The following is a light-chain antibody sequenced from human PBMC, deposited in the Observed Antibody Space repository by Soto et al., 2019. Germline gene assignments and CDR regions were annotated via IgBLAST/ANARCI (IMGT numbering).Light chain of an antibody. V-gene: IGKV3-15*01. CDR2: AAN. CDR1: QSVGRS. J-gene: IGKJ4*01. Sequence: EIVMTQSPATLSVSPGDGVTLSCRASQSVGRSLAWYQRKPGQPPRPLIYAANTRATGVPARFSGSGSGTDFTLTISSLQSEDSAVYYCQQYYSWPLAFGGGTDVEIK. CDR3: QQYYSWPLA.